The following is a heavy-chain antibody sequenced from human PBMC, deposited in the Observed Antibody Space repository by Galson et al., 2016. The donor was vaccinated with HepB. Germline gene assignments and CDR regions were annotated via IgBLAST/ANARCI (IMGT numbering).Heavy chain of an antibody. Sequence: SVKVSCKASGGTFSSFAINWVRQAPRQGLEWMGGIIPMFGTPNYAQKFRGRVTVTADESTTTAYMELSSLRSQDTAVYYCASHTRGQYDSGRYEFNYWGQGTLVTVSS. CDR1: GGTFSSFA. J-gene: IGHJ4*02. V-gene: IGHV1-69*13. CDR3: ASHTRGQYDSGRYEFNY. CDR2: IIPMFGTP. D-gene: IGHD3-10*01.